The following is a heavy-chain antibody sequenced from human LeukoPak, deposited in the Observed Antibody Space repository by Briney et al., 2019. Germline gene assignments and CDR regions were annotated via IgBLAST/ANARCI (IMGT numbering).Heavy chain of an antibody. Sequence: GGSLRLSCAASGFTFSSYAMHWVRQAPGKGLEWVAVISYDGSNKYYADSVKGRFTISRDNSKNTLYLQMNSLRAEDTAVYYCAREYGDEAYFDYWGQGTLVTVSS. CDR2: ISYDGSNK. CDR1: GFTFSSYA. V-gene: IGHV3-30*14. J-gene: IGHJ4*02. D-gene: IGHD4-17*01. CDR3: AREYGDEAYFDY.